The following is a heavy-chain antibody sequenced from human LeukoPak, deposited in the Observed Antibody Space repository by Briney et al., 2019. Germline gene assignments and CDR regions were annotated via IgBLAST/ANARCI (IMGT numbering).Heavy chain of an antibody. J-gene: IGHJ4*02. CDR1: GVAFSTYA. CDR3: AKQIYYTSRNQRETSDY. V-gene: IGHV3-23*01. CDR2: ISGGGTST. D-gene: IGHD3-10*01. Sequence: GGSLRLSCAAPGVAFSTYAMSWVRQAPGEGLQWVSAISGGGTSTYYADSVRGRFTISRDNSKNTLYLQMNSLRAEDTAVYYCAKQIYYTSRNQRETSDYWGQGTLVTVSS.